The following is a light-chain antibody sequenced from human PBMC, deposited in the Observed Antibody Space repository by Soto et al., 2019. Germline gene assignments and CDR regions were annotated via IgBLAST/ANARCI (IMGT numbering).Light chain of an antibody. CDR2: EVS. CDR1: SSDVGGYKF. V-gene: IGLV2-14*01. Sequence: QSALTQPASVSGSPGQSITISCTGTSSDVGGYKFVSWYQQHPGKAPKLTIYEVSNRPSGVSNRFSGSKSGNTASLTISGLQAEDEAEYYCSSYTNNSTPYVFGTGTKVTVL. J-gene: IGLJ1*01. CDR3: SSYTNNSTPYV.